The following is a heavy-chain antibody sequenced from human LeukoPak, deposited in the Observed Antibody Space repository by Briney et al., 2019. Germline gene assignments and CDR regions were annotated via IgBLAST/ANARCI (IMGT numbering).Heavy chain of an antibody. CDR2: IYSSGST. D-gene: IGHD3-16*01. J-gene: IGHJ4*02. CDR1: GGSFSGYY. CDR3: ARDLGVWIVPYY. Sequence: SETLSLTCSVSGGSFSGYYCSWIRQPAGKGLQWIGRIYSSGSTNYNPSLKSRVTMSVDTSKNQFSLRLGSVTAAVTALHYCARDLGVWIVPYYGGGGTLVTVSS. V-gene: IGHV4-4*07.